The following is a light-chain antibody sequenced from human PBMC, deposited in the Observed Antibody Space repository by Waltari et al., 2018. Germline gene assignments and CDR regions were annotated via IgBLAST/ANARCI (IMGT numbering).Light chain of an antibody. CDR2: AVF. CDR3: QQSYTMPMYT. V-gene: IGKV1-39*01. J-gene: IGKJ2*01. CDR1: QDISNN. Sequence: DIQMTQSPSSLSASVGDRVTITCRESQDISNNLNWYQQKPGKAPDLLIFAVFTLQSGVPSRFSGSGSGTECTLTISSLQPEDSATYYCQQSYTMPMYTFGQGTKLEIK.